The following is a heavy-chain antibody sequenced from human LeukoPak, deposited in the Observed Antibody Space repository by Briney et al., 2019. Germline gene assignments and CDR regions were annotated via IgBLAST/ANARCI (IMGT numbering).Heavy chain of an antibody. J-gene: IGHJ4*02. CDR2: IYYSGST. V-gene: IGHV4-59*08. CDR1: GGSISSYY. Sequence: SETLSLTCTVSGGSISSYYWSWIRQPPGKGLEWISYIYYSGSTNYNPSLMRGLTIAVDTSKNQFSLRLTSMTTADTPVYYCSRHGFRSWAVDGSGSAELINWGQGGLVTVSS. D-gene: IGHD3-10*01. CDR3: SRHGFRSWAVDGSGSAELIN.